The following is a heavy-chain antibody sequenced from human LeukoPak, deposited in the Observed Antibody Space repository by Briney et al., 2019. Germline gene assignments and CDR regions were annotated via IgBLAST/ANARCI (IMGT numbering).Heavy chain of an antibody. Sequence: GGSLRLSCAASGFTFSSYGMSWVRQAPGKGLEWVSAISGSGGSTYYADSVKGRFTISRDNSKNTLYLQMNSLRAEDTAVYYCAKDLMFVAVAAYFDYWGQGTLVTVSS. J-gene: IGHJ4*02. CDR1: GFTFSSYG. V-gene: IGHV3-23*01. D-gene: IGHD6-19*01. CDR3: AKDLMFVAVAAYFDY. CDR2: ISGSGGST.